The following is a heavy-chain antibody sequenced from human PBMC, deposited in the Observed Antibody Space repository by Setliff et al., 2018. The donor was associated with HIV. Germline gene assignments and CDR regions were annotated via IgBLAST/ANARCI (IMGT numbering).Heavy chain of an antibody. CDR3: ARVQMAYAAFDV. CDR1: GDSIISSRNF. CDR2: IHSSGIT. D-gene: IGHD4-17*01. Sequence: PSETLSLTCTVSGDSIISSRNFWGWIRQPPGKGLEWIGNIHSSGITNYNPSLKSRVSISVDTSKNQFSLRLNSVTAADTALYYCARVQMAYAAFDVWGQGTMVTVSS. V-gene: IGHV4-39*01. J-gene: IGHJ3*01.